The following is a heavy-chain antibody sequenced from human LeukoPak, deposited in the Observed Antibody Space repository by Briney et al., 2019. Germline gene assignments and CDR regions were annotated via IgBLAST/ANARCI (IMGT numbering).Heavy chain of an antibody. CDR1: GYTFTSYG. V-gene: IGHV1-18*04. J-gene: IGHJ6*04. CDR2: ISAYNGNT. D-gene: IGHD2-2*01. CDR3: ARKFLGYCSSTSCLYGMDV. Sequence: ASVKVSCKASGYTFTSYGISWVRQAPGQGLEWMGWISAYNGNTNYAQELQGRVTMTTDTSTSTAYMELRSLRSDDTAVYYCARKFLGYCSSTSCLYGMDVWGKGTTVTVSS.